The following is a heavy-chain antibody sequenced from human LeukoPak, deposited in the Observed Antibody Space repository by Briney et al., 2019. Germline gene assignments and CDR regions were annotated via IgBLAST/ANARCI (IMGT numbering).Heavy chain of an antibody. Sequence: GGSLRLSCAASGFTFSSYAMTWFRQAPGKGLEWVSSISGSGSNTYYADSVKGRFTVSRDTSKNSLYLQMNSLRAEDTAIYYCAKEHDFWSGYSTYYFDHWGQGTLVTVSS. CDR2: ISGSGSNT. CDR1: GFTFSSYA. D-gene: IGHD3-3*01. V-gene: IGHV3-23*01. CDR3: AKEHDFWSGYSTYYFDH. J-gene: IGHJ4*02.